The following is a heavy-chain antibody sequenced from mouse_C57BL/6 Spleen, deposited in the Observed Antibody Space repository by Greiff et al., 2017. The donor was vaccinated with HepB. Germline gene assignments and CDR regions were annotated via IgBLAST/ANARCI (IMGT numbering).Heavy chain of an antibody. CDR3: AGRGSYWYFDV. V-gene: IGHV1-69*01. Sequence: VQLQQPGAELVMPGASVKLSCKASGYTFTSYWMHWVKQRPGQGLEWIGEIDPSDSYTNYNQKFKGKSTLTVDKSSSTAYMQLSSLTSEDSAVYYCAGRGSYWYFDVWGTGTTVTVSS. CDR1: GYTFTSYW. CDR2: IDPSDSYT. J-gene: IGHJ1*03.